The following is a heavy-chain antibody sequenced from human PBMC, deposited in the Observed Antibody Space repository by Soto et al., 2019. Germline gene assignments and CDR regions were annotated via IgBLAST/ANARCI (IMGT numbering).Heavy chain of an antibody. Sequence: QVQLVQSGAEVKKPGSSVKVSCKASGGTFTSYAISWVRQAPGQGLEWMGGIIPIFDTTNYAQKFQGRVTITADESTSTAYMELSNLRSENTAVYYCARALYDSSPYYFAYWGQGTLVTVSS. V-gene: IGHV1-69*12. CDR2: IIPIFDTT. CDR3: ARALYDSSPYYFAY. J-gene: IGHJ4*02. D-gene: IGHD3-3*01. CDR1: GGTFTSYA.